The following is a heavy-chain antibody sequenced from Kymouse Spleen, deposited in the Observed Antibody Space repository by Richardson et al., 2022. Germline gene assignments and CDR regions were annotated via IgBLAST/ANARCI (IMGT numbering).Heavy chain of an antibody. Sequence: QVQLQQWGAGLLKPSETLSLTCAVYGGSFSGYYWSWIRQPPGKGLEWIGEINHSGSTNYNPSLKSRVTISVDTSKNQFSLKLSSVTAADTAVYYCAREGRELELRGYYYYGMDVWGQGTTVTVSS. CDR3: AREGRELELRGYYYYGMDV. J-gene: IGHJ6*02. CDR1: GGSFSGYY. V-gene: IGHV4-34*01. CDR2: INHSGST. D-gene: IGHD1-7*01.